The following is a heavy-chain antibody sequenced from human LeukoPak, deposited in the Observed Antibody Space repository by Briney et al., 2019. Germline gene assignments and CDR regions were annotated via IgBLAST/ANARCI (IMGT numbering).Heavy chain of an antibody. D-gene: IGHD3-22*01. J-gene: IGHJ4*02. CDR3: AKGPYDSSGYYSDY. Sequence: GGSLRLSCAASGFTFSSYAMSWVRQAPGKGLEWVPAISGSGGSTYYADSVKGRFTISRDNSKNTLYLQMNSLRAEDTAVYYCAKGPYDSSGYYSDYWGQGTLVTVSS. CDR1: GFTFSSYA. CDR2: ISGSGGST. V-gene: IGHV3-23*01.